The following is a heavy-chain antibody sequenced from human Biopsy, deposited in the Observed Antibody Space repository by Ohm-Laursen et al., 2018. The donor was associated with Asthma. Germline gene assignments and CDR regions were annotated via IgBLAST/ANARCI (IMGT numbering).Heavy chain of an antibody. D-gene: IGHD2-2*01. Sequence: SETLSLTCTVSPGSINDYYWNWIRQFPGKGLEWIGYVHSTGGTRFNPSLKSRVTISVDTSVDQVSLKLTSVTAADTAIYFCARASSTWSQSGPHYFDRWGQGTLVTVSS. CDR2: VHSTGGT. CDR3: ARASSTWSQSGPHYFDR. J-gene: IGHJ5*02. V-gene: IGHV4-59*01. CDR1: PGSINDYY.